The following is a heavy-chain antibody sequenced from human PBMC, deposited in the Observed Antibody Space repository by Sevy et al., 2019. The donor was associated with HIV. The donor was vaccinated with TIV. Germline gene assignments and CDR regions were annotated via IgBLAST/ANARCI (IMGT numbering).Heavy chain of an antibody. CDR1: GESFSNYY. CDR2: IDHSGRS. D-gene: IGHD4-17*01. J-gene: IGHJ4*02. Sequence: SETLSLTCAVYGESFSNYYWSWIRLSPGKGLESIGEIDHSGRSDYNPSLKSRVTMSVDTSKNQFSLKLTSMTAAETAVYYCARGAKPLRSDYGDYRGVGYYFDSWGQGTLVTVSS. V-gene: IGHV4-34*01. CDR3: ARGAKPLRSDYGDYRGVGYYFDS.